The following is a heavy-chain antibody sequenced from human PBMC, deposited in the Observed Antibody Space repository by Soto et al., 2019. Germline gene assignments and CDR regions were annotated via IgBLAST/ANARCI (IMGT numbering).Heavy chain of an antibody. Sequence: QVPLVQSGAEVKKPGASVKVSCKASGYTFTSYGISWVRQAPGQGLEWMGWISAYNGNTNYAQKLQGRVTMTTDTPTSSAYMELRSLRSDDTAVYYCARVGSSGNPQVYWYFDLWGRGTLVTVSS. CDR1: GYTFTSYG. V-gene: IGHV1-18*01. J-gene: IGHJ2*01. CDR2: ISAYNGNT. CDR3: ARVGSSGNPQVYWYFDL. D-gene: IGHD6-19*01.